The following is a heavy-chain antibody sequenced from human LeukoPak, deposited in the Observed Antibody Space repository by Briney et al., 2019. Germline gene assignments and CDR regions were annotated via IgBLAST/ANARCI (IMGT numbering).Heavy chain of an antibody. Sequence: ASVKVSCKASGGTFSSYAISWVRQAPGQGLEWMGGIIPIFGTANYAQKFQGRVTITADESTSTAYMELSSLRSGDTAVYYCARRYCSSTSCSGIDYWGQGTLVTVSS. D-gene: IGHD2-2*01. CDR1: GGTFSSYA. V-gene: IGHV1-69*13. CDR3: ARRYCSSTSCSGIDY. J-gene: IGHJ4*02. CDR2: IIPIFGTA.